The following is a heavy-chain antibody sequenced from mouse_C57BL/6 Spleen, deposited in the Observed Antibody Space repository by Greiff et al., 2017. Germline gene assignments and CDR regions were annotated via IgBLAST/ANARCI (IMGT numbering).Heavy chain of an antibody. Sequence: EVQRVESGPELVKPGASVKIPCKASGYTFTDYNMDWVKQSHGKSLEWIGDINPNNGGTIYNQKFKGKATLTVDKSSSTAYMELRSLTSEDTAVYYCARGSSSYGAYAMDYWGQGTSVTVSS. V-gene: IGHV1-18*01. CDR2: INPNNGGT. J-gene: IGHJ4*01. CDR1: GYTFTDYN. D-gene: IGHD1-1*01. CDR3: ARGSSSYGAYAMDY.